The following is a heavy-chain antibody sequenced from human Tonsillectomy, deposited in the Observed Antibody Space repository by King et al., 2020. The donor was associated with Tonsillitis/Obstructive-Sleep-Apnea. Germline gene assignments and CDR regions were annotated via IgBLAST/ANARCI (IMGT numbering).Heavy chain of an antibody. CDR2: ISSSSSHM. V-gene: IGHV3-21*01. D-gene: IGHD3-22*01. Sequence: VQLVESGGGLVKPGGSLRLSCAASEFTFSTYSMNWVRQAPGKGLEWVSSISSSSSHMYYADSVKGRFTISRDNAKNSLYLQMNSLTAEDTAVYYCARGCPWDDSGGYYPFPFDYWGQGTLVTVSS. CDR1: EFTFSTYS. CDR3: ARGCPWDDSGGYYPFPFDY. J-gene: IGHJ4*02.